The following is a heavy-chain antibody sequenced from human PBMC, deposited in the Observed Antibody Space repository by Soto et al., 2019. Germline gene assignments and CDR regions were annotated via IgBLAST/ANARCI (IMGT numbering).Heavy chain of an antibody. D-gene: IGHD6-6*01. Sequence: QLQLQESGPGLVKPSETLSLTCTVSGGSISSSSYYWGWIRQPPGKGLEWIGSISYSGSTYYNPSLKSRVTISVDTSKNQFSLKLSSVTAADTAVYYCARERGSSSSAVDYWGQGTLVTVSS. V-gene: IGHV4-39*01. CDR1: GGSISSSSYY. J-gene: IGHJ4*02. CDR3: ARERGSSSSAVDY. CDR2: ISYSGST.